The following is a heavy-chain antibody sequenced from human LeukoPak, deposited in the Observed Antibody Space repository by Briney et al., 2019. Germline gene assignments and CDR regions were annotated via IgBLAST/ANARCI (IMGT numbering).Heavy chain of an antibody. V-gene: IGHV4-38-2*02. CDR3: ARRTTYYYDSSGYRHSNWFDP. CDR1: GYSISSGYY. CDR2: IYHSGST. D-gene: IGHD3-22*01. Sequence: SETLSLTCTVSGYSISSGYYWGWIRQPPGKGLEWIGSIYHSGSTYYNPSLKSRVTISVDTSRNQFSLKLSSVTAADTAVYYCARRTTYYYDSSGYRHSNWFDPWGQGTLVTVSS. J-gene: IGHJ5*02.